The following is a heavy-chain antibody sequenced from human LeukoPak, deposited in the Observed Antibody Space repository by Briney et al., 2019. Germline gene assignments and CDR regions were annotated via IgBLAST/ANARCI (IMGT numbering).Heavy chain of an antibody. Sequence: PGGSLRLSCAASGFTFSTHSMNWVRQAPGKGLEWVSYISGGTSTIFYADSVKGRFTISRDNAQRSLYLQMNSLRDEDTAVYYCARDGRGYYDSSAYSLDYWGQGTLVTVSS. CDR3: ARDGRGYYDSSAYSLDY. CDR1: GFTFSTHS. D-gene: IGHD3-22*01. CDR2: ISGGTSTI. V-gene: IGHV3-48*02. J-gene: IGHJ4*02.